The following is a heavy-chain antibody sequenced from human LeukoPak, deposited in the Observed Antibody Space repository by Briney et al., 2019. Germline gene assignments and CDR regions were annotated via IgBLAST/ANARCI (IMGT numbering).Heavy chain of an antibody. V-gene: IGHV4-34*01. D-gene: IGHD6-19*01. Sequence: PSETLSLTCAVYGGSFSGYYWSWIRQPPGKGLEWIGEINHSGSTNYNPSLKSRVTISVDTSKNQFSLKLSSVTAADTAVYYCARDHLTNSGSSFDPWGQGTLVNVSS. CDR2: INHSGST. J-gene: IGHJ5*02. CDR1: GGSFSGYY. CDR3: ARDHLTNSGSSFDP.